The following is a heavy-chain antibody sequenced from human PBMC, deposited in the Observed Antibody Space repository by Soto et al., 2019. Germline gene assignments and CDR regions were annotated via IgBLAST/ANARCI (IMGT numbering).Heavy chain of an antibody. CDR3: GRGRSGQIVVFY. J-gene: IGHJ4*02. Sequence: ASVKVSCKASGYTFTGHYIHWVRQAPEQGPEWMGEIGPETGATRYAQKFQGRVTMTGDMSITTVYMELNNLSPDDTAVYYCGRGRSGQIVVFYWGQGXPVTVYS. D-gene: IGHD1-26*01. V-gene: IGHV1-2*02. CDR2: IGPETGAT. CDR1: GYTFTGHY.